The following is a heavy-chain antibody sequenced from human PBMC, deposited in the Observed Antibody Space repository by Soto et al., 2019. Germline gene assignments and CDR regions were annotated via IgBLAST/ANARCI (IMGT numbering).Heavy chain of an antibody. CDR2: IGTAGDT. D-gene: IGHD3-22*01. CDR3: ARGSYYDSSSLFDY. CDR1: GFTFSSYD. V-gene: IGHV3-13*04. J-gene: IGHJ4*02. Sequence: GGSLRLSCAASGFTFSSYDMHWVRQATGKGLEWVSAIGTAGDTYYPGSVKGRFTISRENAKNSLYLQMNSLRAGDTAVYYCARGSYYDSSSLFDYWGQGTLVTVSS.